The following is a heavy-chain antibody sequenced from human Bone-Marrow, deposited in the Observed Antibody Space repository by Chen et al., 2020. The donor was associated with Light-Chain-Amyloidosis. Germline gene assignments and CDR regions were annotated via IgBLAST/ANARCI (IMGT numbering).Heavy chain of an antibody. D-gene: IGHD1-26*01. Sequence: EVQLLESGGGLVQPGGSLRPSCAASGFTFSNYAMSWVRQAPGKGLEWVSLIGDSGDNTYYADSVKGRFTISRGNSNNTMYLHMNSLRVEDTAVYYCDKDGGVGARHLHHWGQGTLVTVSS. V-gene: IGHV3-23*01. CDR1: GFTFSNYA. J-gene: IGHJ1*01. CDR2: IGDSGDNT. CDR3: DKDGGVGARHLHH.